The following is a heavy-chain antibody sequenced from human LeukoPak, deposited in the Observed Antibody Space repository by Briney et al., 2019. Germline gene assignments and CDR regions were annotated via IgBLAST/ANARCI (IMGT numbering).Heavy chain of an antibody. CDR1: GYTFTSYG. J-gene: IGHJ6*02. CDR2: ISAYNGNT. V-gene: IGHV1-18*01. D-gene: IGHD2-2*01. Sequence: ASVKVSCKASGYTFTSYGISWVRQAPGQGLEWMGWISAYNGNTNYAQKLQGRVTMTTDTSTSTAYMELRSLGSDDTAVYYCARDQGYCSSTSCYFPAYYYYYYGMDVWGQGTTVTVSS. CDR3: ARDQGYCSSTSCYFPAYYYYYYGMDV.